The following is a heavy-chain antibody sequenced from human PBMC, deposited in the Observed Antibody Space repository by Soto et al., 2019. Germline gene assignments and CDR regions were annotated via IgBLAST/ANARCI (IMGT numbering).Heavy chain of an antibody. J-gene: IGHJ4*02. V-gene: IGHV3-30*18. D-gene: IGHD1-1*01. Sequence: WSLRLSCAASGFTFSSYGMHWVRQAPGKGLEWVAVISYDGSNKYYADSVKGRFTISRDNSKNTLYLQMNSLRAEDTAVYYCAKDRLERIIDYWGQGTLVTVSS. CDR2: ISYDGSNK. CDR1: GFTFSSYG. CDR3: AKDRLERIIDY.